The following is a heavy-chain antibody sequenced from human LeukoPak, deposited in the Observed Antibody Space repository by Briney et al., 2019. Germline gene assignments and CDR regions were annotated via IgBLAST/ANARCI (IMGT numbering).Heavy chain of an antibody. CDR1: GVTFKSLG. CDR3: ARGGSMKDMIVVVVDAFDI. V-gene: IGHV1-69*13. J-gene: IGHJ3*02. D-gene: IGHD3-22*01. Sequence: GASVKVSCKASGVTFKSLGISWVRQAPGQRPEYMGAIMAIFGTTHYAQKFQGRVSITADELSSTAYMELSSLRSEDTAVYYCARGGSMKDMIVVVVDAFDIWGQGTMVTVSS. CDR2: IMAIFGTT.